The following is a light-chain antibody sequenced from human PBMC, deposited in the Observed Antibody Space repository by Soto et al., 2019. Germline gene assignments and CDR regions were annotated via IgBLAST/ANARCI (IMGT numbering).Light chain of an antibody. CDR1: SSNIGAGYD. J-gene: IGLJ2*01. CDR2: ANS. CDR3: QSYDSSLSVV. V-gene: IGLV1-40*01. Sequence: QSVLTQPPSVSGAPGQRVTISCTGSSSNIGAGYDVHWYQQLPGTAPKLLIYANSNRPSGVPDRFSGSKSGTSASLAITGLQAEDVADYYCQSYDSSLSVVFGGGTKLTVL.